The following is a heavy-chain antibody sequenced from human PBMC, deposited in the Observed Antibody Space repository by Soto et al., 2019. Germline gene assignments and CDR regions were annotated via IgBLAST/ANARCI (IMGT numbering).Heavy chain of an antibody. CDR1: GFTFTSSA. J-gene: IGHJ3*02. Sequence: ASVKVSCRASGFTFTSSAVQWVRQARGQRLEWIGWIVVGSGNTNYAQKFQERVTITRDMSTSTAYMELSSLGSEDTAVYYCAADRGFLEWFPVSLGAFDILGQWKMVTVSS. V-gene: IGHV1-58*01. CDR3: AADRGFLEWFPVSLGAFDI. D-gene: IGHD3-3*01. CDR2: IVVGSGNT.